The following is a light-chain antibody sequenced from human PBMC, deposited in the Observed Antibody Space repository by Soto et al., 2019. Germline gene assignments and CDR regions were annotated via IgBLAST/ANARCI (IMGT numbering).Light chain of an antibody. V-gene: IGKV3-20*01. J-gene: IGKJ1*01. CDR3: QQYGSSIET. CDR1: RSVSSY. CDR2: DAS. Sequence: EMVMTQSPGTLSLSPCVRAKVSSRASRSVSSYLAWYQQKPGQAPRLLISDASDRAPDNPDRFSGSGSGTDFTLTISRLVPEDFAVYYCQQYGSSIETFGQGTKVDIK.